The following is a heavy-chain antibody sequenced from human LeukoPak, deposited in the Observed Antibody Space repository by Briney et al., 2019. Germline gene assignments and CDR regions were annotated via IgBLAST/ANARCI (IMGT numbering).Heavy chain of an antibody. Sequence: SVKVSCKASGGTFSNYTLSWVRQAPGQGLEWMGGIIPIFDTTSYAQKFQGRVTITADESTSTAYMELSSLRSEDTAVYYCVRNNNNDYWGQGTLVTVSS. CDR2: IIPIFDTT. CDR3: VRNNNNDY. J-gene: IGHJ4*02. V-gene: IGHV1-69*13. D-gene: IGHD2/OR15-2a*01. CDR1: GGTFSNYT.